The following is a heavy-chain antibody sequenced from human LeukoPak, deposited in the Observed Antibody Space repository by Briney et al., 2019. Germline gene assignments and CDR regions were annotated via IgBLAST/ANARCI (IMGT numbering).Heavy chain of an antibody. CDR1: GFTFSTYW. CDR3: ARDPANSYGYWYGMDV. Sequence: GGSLRLSCAASGFTFSTYWMSWVRQAPGKGLEWVAFIRYDGSNKYYADSVKGRFTISRDNAKNSLYLQMNSLRAEDTAVYYCARDPANSYGYWYGMDVWGQGTTVTVSS. J-gene: IGHJ6*02. V-gene: IGHV3-30*02. D-gene: IGHD5-18*01. CDR2: IRYDGSNK.